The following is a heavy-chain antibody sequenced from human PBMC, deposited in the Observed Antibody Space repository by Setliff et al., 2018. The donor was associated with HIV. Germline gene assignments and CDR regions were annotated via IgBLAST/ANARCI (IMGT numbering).Heavy chain of an antibody. D-gene: IGHD4-17*01. Sequence: ASVKVSCKASGYTCTNFYMHWVRQAPGQGLEWMGIINPGGGNTRYAQRFQGRVSMTRDTSTSTVYMELSSLRYEETAVYYCASGKASNDYCVSFWGQGTMVTVSS. V-gene: IGHV1-46*01. CDR2: INPGGGNT. J-gene: IGHJ4*03. CDR1: GYTCTNFY. CDR3: ASGKASNDYCVSF.